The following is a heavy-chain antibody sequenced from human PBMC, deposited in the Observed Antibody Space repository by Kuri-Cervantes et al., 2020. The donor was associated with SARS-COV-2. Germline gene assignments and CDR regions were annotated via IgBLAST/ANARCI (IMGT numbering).Heavy chain of an antibody. CDR3: AKDARSFITMIVVVWYYFDY. CDR2: IYSGGSST. V-gene: IGHV3-23*03. Sequence: GESLKISCTASGFTFGDYAMSWVRQAPGKGLEWVSVIYSGGSSTYYADSVKGRFTISRDNSKNTLYLQMNSLRAEDTAVYYCAKDARSFITMIVVVWYYFDYWGQGTLVTVSS. J-gene: IGHJ4*02. CDR1: GFTFGDYA. D-gene: IGHD3-22*01.